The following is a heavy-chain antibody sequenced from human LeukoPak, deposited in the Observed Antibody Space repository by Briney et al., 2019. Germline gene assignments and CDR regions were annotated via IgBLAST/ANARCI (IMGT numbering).Heavy chain of an antibody. CDR2: INQDGSEK. J-gene: IGHJ6*04. Sequence: GGSLRLSCAASGFTFSSYWMSWVRQAAGKGLEWVANINQDGSEKYYVDSVKGRFTISRDNAKNSLYLQMNGLRAEDTAVYYCGRDCSSSSCSMDVWGKGTTVTVSS. CDR1: GFTFSSYW. V-gene: IGHV3-7*03. D-gene: IGHD2-2*01. CDR3: GRDCSSSSCSMDV.